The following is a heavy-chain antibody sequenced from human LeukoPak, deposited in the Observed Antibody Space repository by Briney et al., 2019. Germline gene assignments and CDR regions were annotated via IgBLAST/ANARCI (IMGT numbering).Heavy chain of an antibody. D-gene: IGHD1-26*01. CDR1: GFTFSSYW. J-gene: IGHJ3*02. V-gene: IGHV3-74*01. CDR2: INSDGSST. CDR3: ARDLESYYGGDAFDI. Sequence: GRSLRLSCAASGFTFSSYWMHWVRQAPGKGLVWVSRINSDGSSTSYADSVKGRFTISRDNAKNTLYLQMNSLRAEDTAVYYCARDLESYYGGDAFDIWGQGTMVTVSS.